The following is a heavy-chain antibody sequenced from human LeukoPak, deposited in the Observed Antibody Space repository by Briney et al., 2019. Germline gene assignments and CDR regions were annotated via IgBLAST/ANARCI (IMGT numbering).Heavy chain of an antibody. CDR3: AKDAIGQYRPYYFDC. D-gene: IGHD3-16*02. CDR2: ISGSGEST. Sequence: GGSLRLSCAASGFTFSSYAMSWVRQAPGKGLEWVSSISGSGESTNYADYVKGRFTVSRDNSKNTLNLQLNSLRAEDTAVYYCAKDAIGQYRPYYFDCWGQGTLVTVSS. V-gene: IGHV3-23*01. J-gene: IGHJ4*02. CDR1: GFTFSSYA.